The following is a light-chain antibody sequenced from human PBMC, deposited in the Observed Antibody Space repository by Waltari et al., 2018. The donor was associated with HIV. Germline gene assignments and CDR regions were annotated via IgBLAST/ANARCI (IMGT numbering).Light chain of an antibody. Sequence: QSALTQPPSVSGAPGQRVTISCTGNRSNIGAGFFVHWYQPLPGTAPKLLVYRDITRPSGVPDRFSGSKSGTSASLVITGLQAEDEADYYCQSYDSSLRASVFGGGTKLTVL. V-gene: IGLV1-40*01. CDR3: QSYDSSLRASV. CDR1: RSNIGAGFF. CDR2: RDI. J-gene: IGLJ2*01.